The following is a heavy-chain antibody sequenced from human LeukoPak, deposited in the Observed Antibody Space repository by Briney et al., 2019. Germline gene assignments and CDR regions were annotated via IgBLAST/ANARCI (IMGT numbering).Heavy chain of an antibody. D-gene: IGHD4-17*01. CDR1: GFTFSGSA. V-gene: IGHV3-73*01. CDR3: TRHIELTTVTTSGY. CDR2: IRSKANSYAT. J-gene: IGHJ4*02. Sequence: GGSLRLSCAASGFTFSGSATHWVRQASGKGLEWVGRIRSKANSYATAYAASVKGRFTISRDDSKNTAYLQMNSLKTEDTAVYYCTRHIELTTVTTSGYWGQGTLVTVSS.